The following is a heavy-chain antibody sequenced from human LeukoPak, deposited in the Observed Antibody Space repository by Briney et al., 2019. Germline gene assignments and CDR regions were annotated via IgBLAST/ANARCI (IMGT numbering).Heavy chain of an antibody. CDR3: ARDFNGDYSFDY. Sequence: GGSLRLSCAASGFTFSSYSMNWVRQAPGKGLEWVSSISSSSSYVYYADSVKGRFTISRDNAKNSLYLQMNSLRAEDTAVYYCARDFNGDYSFDYWGQGTLVTVSS. CDR2: ISSSSSYV. V-gene: IGHV3-21*01. D-gene: IGHD2-15*01. CDR1: GFTFSSYS. J-gene: IGHJ4*02.